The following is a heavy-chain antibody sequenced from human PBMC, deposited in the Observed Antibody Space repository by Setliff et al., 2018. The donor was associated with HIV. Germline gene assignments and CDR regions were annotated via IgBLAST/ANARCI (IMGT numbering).Heavy chain of an antibody. CDR1: GGSISTSNW. J-gene: IGHJ4*02. Sequence: SETLSLTCTVSGGSISTSNWWGWIRQTPGKGLEWNGYIYYSGSTDYNPSLKSRVTMSLDTSKNQFSLKLISVTALDTAVYYCARKGSSSRSQEYYYDFWGQGTLVTVSS. CDR2: IYYSGST. CDR3: ARKGSSSRSQEYYYDF. D-gene: IGHD6-13*01. V-gene: IGHV4-28*06.